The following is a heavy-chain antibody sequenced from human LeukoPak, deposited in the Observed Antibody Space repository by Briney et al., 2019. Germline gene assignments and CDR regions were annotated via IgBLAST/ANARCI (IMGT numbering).Heavy chain of an antibody. J-gene: IGHJ4*02. CDR1: GGSISSYY. D-gene: IGHD6-13*01. Sequence: SETLSLTCTVSGGSISSYYWSWIRQPPGKGLEWIGYIYYSGSTNYNPSLKSRVTISVDTSKNQFSLKLSSVTAADTAVYYCARDTYTGYSSSWYYFDYWGQGTLVTVSS. V-gene: IGHV4-59*01. CDR2: IYYSGST. CDR3: ARDTYTGYSSSWYYFDY.